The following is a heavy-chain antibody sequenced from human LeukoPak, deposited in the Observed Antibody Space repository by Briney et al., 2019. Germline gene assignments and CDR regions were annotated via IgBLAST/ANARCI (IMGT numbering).Heavy chain of an antibody. CDR2: IKQDGSEK. V-gene: IGHV3-7*01. CDR1: GFTFSSYW. D-gene: IGHD1-26*01. CDR3: ARRGGRGATPFDY. Sequence: PGGSLRLSCAASGFTFSSYWMSWVRQALGKGLEWVANIKQDGSEKYYVDSVKGRFTISRDNAKNSLYLQMNSLRAEDTAVYYCARRGGRGATPFDYWGQGTLVTVSS. J-gene: IGHJ4*02.